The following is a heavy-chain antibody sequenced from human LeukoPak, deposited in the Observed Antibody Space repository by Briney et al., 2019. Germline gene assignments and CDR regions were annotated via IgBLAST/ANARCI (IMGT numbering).Heavy chain of an antibody. CDR2: IYPADSDS. V-gene: IGHV5-51*01. CDR1: GYTFTTQW. J-gene: IGHJ4*02. D-gene: IGHD3-10*01. Sequence: GESLKISCKGSGYTFTTQWISWVRQMPGKGLEWMGIIYPADSDSRYSPSFQGQVTISADKSISTAYLQWSSLKASDTAMYYCARRYGGYFDYWGQGTLVTVSS. CDR3: ARRYGGYFDY.